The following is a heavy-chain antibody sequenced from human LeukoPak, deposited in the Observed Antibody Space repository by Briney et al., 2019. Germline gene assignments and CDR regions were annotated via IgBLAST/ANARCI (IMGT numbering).Heavy chain of an antibody. CDR2: SGSGGST. D-gene: IGHD3-10*01. CDR1: GFTFSSYA. CDR3: AKAIYASGSPYTSIDY. Sequence: PGGSLRLSCAASGFTFSSYAMSWVRQAPGKGLEWVSGSGSGGSTYYADSVKGRFTISRDNSKNTLYLQMNSLRAEDTAVYYCAKAIYASGSPYTSIDYWGQGTLVTVSS. J-gene: IGHJ4*02. V-gene: IGHV3-23*01.